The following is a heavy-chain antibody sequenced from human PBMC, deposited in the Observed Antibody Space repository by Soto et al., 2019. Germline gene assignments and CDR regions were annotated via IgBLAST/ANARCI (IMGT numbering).Heavy chain of an antibody. D-gene: IGHD2-2*01. CDR2: INPNSGGT. CDR3: ARGDCSSTSCYLRHWFDP. V-gene: IGHV1-2*04. J-gene: IGHJ5*02. Sequence: GASVKVSCKASGYTFTGYYMHWVRQAPGQGLEWMGWINPNSGGTNYAQKFQGWVTMTRDTSISTAYMELSRLRSDDTAVYYCARGDCSSTSCYLRHWFDPWGQGTMVTVSS. CDR1: GYTFTGYY.